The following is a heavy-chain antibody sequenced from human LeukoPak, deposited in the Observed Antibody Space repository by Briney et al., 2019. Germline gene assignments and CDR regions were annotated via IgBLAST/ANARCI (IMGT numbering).Heavy chain of an antibody. J-gene: IGHJ4*02. CDR3: ARDRGPGRFDY. CDR2: IYYSGST. D-gene: IGHD3-10*01. Sequence: PSETLSLTCTVSGGSISSEYWSWIRQPPGKGLEWIGHIYYSGSTNYNPSLKSRVTISLDTSKNQFSLKLSSVTAADTAVYYCARDRGPGRFDYWGQGTLVTVSS. V-gene: IGHV4-59*01. CDR1: GGSISSEY.